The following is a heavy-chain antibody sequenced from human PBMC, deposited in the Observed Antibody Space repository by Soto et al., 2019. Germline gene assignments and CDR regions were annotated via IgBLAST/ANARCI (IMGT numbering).Heavy chain of an antibody. J-gene: IGHJ4*02. CDR2: INPNSGDT. D-gene: IGHD3-22*01. Sequence: ASVKVSCKASGYTFTGYYMHWVRQAPGQGLEWMGWINPNSGDTNYAQKFQGWVTMTRDTSISTAYMELSRLRSDDMAVYYCARDGGYYDSNFDYWGQGTLVTVSS. V-gene: IGHV1-2*04. CDR3: ARDGGYYDSNFDY. CDR1: GYTFTGYY.